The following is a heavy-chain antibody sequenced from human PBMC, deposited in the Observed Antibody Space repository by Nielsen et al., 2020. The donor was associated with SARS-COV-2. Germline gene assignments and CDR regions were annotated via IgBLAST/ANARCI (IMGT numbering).Heavy chain of an antibody. CDR1: GYILTNYA. J-gene: IGHJ4*02. Sequence: ASAKASCKASGYILTNYAMNWVRQTPGQGLEGLGWLNTNTGHPMYAQCSTGRFVLSLDTTVSTAYLQITSLKAEDTAVYYCARGSNGYDTSGFDYWDQGTLASVSS. CDR2: LNTNTGHP. D-gene: IGHD3-22*01. CDR3: ARGSNGYDTSGFDY. V-gene: IGHV7-4-1*02.